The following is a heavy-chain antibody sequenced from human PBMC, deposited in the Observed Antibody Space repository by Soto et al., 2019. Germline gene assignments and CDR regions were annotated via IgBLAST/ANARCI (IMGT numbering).Heavy chain of an antibody. Sequence: QLQLQESGSGLVKPSQTLSLTCAVSGGSISSGGYSWSWIRQPPGKGLEWIGYIYHRGRTYYNPSLSSRLPISVDRSKNQFSLTLRSVTAADTAVYYCARGGSCSGGSCELYFDYWGQGTLVTVSS. J-gene: IGHJ4*02. CDR2: IYHRGRT. D-gene: IGHD2-15*01. CDR1: GGSISSGGYS. CDR3: ARGGSCSGGSCELYFDY. V-gene: IGHV4-30-2*01.